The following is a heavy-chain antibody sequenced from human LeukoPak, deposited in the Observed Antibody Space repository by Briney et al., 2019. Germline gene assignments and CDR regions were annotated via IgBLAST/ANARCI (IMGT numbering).Heavy chain of an antibody. J-gene: IGHJ4*02. D-gene: IGHD5-18*01. CDR3: ASNNHRDGYSYGDYYFDY. Sequence: SETLSLTCTVSGGSISSSSYYWGWIRQPPGKGLEWIGSIYYSGSTYYNPSLKSRVTISVDTSKNQFSLELRSVTAADTAVYYCASNNHRDGYSYGDYYFDYWGQGTLVTVSS. CDR2: IYYSGST. V-gene: IGHV4-39*07. CDR1: GGSISSSSYY.